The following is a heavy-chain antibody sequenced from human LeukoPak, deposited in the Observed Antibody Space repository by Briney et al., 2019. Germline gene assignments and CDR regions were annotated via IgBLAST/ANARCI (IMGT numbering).Heavy chain of an antibody. D-gene: IGHD2-2*01. J-gene: IGHJ4*02. CDR1: GFTFSSYW. V-gene: IGHV3-74*01. CDR3: ARFYCSSTSCLEDY. Sequence: GGSLRLSCAASGFTFSSYWMHWVRQAPGKGLVWVSRINSDGCTTSYADSVKGRFTISRDNAKNTLYLQMNSLRAEDTAVYYCARFYCSSTSCLEDYWGQGTLVTVSS. CDR2: INSDGCTT.